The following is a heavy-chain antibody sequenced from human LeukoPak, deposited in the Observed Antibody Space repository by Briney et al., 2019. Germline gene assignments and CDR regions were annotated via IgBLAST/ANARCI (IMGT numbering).Heavy chain of an antibody. CDR1: GFTFSSYE. V-gene: IGHV3-48*03. CDR2: ISSSGGTR. Sequence: GGSLRLSCAASGFTFSSYEMNWVRQAPGKGLEWVSYISSSGGTRYYADSVKGRFTISRDNTKNSLYLQMNSLRAEDTAVYYCARCRYSSGWYFDYWGQGTLVTVSS. J-gene: IGHJ4*02. D-gene: IGHD6-19*01. CDR3: ARCRYSSGWYFDY.